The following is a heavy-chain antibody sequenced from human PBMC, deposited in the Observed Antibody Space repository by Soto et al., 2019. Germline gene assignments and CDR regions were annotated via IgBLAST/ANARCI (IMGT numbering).Heavy chain of an antibody. J-gene: IGHJ6*03. D-gene: IGHD3-16*02. CDR2: TYYRSKWYN. CDR3: ARDRHLGELSLYHSYYYYYMDV. V-gene: IGHV6-1*01. Sequence: SQTLSLTCAISGDSVSSNSAAWNWIRQSPSIGLEWLGRTYYRSKWYNDYAVSVKSRITINPDTSKNQFSLQLNSVTPEDTAVYYCARDRHLGELSLYHSYYYYYMDVWGKGTTVTVSS. CDR1: GDSVSSNSAA.